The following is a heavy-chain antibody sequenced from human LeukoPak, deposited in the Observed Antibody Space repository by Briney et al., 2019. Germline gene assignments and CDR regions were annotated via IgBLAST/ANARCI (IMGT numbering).Heavy chain of an antibody. J-gene: IGHJ3*01. Sequence: SETLSLTCSVSDGSTTGYYWSWIRQPPGKGLEWIAYVYYSGRTLYNPSLESRVTISVDTSKTQFSLTVTSVTAADTAVYYCARHMSVSYDAFDLWGRGTTVTVSS. V-gene: IGHV4-59*08. CDR2: VYYSGRT. CDR3: ARHMSVSYDAFDL. CDR1: DGSTTGYY. D-gene: IGHD3-10*01.